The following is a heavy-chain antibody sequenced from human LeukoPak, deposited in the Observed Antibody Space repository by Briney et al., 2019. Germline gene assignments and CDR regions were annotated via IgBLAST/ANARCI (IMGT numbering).Heavy chain of an antibody. D-gene: IGHD3-22*01. J-gene: IGHJ4*02. CDR2: ISSSSSYI. V-gene: IGHV3-21*04. CDR1: GFTFSSYS. Sequence: PGGSLRLSCAASGFTFSSYSMNWVRQAPGKGLEWVSSISSSSSYIYYADSVKGRFTISRDNAKNSLYLQMNSLRAEDTAVYYCAKDSPLDYDSSGYYVFDYWGQGTLVTVSS. CDR3: AKDSPLDYDSSGYYVFDY.